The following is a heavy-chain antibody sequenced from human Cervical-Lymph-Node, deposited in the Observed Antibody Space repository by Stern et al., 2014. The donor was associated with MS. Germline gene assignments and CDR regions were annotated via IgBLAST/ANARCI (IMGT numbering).Heavy chain of an antibody. Sequence: QVTLRESGPVLVKPTETLTLTCTVSGFSLSNARMGVSWIRQPPGKALEWLAHILSNDEKTYSTSLKGRLTISKDTSKSQVVLTMTHMDPVDTATYYCARMTQHLAGDAFDIWGQGTVVTVSS. CDR2: ILSNDEK. D-gene: IGHD6-13*01. J-gene: IGHJ3*02. V-gene: IGHV2-26*01. CDR3: ARMTQHLAGDAFDI. CDR1: GFSLSNARMG.